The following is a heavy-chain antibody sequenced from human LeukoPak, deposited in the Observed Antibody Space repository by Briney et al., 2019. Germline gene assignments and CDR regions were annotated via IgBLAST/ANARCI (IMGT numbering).Heavy chain of an antibody. J-gene: IGHJ4*02. D-gene: IGHD6-13*01. V-gene: IGHV3-23*01. Sequence: GGSLRLSCAASGFTFSSYAMSWVRQAPGKGLEWVPAISGSGDSTYYGDSVKGRFTISRDNSKNTLYLQMNSLRAEDTAVYYCAKTRPLDSSSWSHGDYWGQGTLVTVSS. CDR1: GFTFSSYA. CDR3: AKTRPLDSSSWSHGDY. CDR2: ISGSGDST.